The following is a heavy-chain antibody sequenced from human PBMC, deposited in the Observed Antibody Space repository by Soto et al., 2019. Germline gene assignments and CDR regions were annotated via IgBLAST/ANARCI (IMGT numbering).Heavy chain of an antibody. V-gene: IGHV2-5*02. CDR3: AHSLAASNYVDYEPINSFDY. CDR2: IYWDDDK. J-gene: IGHJ4*02. Sequence: QITLKESGPTLVKPTQTLTLTCTFSGFSLSTSGVGVGWIRQPPGKALEWLALIYWDDDKRYSPSLKSRLTSTKDTSKNLVVLTMTNMYPVDTATYYCAHSLAASNYVDYEPINSFDYWGQGTLVTVSS. CDR1: GFSLSTSGVG. D-gene: IGHD4-17*01.